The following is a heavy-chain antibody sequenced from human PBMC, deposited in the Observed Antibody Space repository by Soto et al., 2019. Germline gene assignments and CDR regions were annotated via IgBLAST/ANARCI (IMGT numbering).Heavy chain of an antibody. V-gene: IGHV3-7*01. D-gene: IGHD2-15*01. Sequence: PGGSLRLSCAASGFSFSDYWMAWVRQAPGKGLEWVANIDQGGGEKHYVDSVQGRFTISRDNDKNSLYLQMNSLRAEDTAVYYCARDRDRYCSVGSCYYLMYYFDYWGQGTLVTVS. CDR2: IDQGGGEK. CDR3: ARDRDRYCSVGSCYYLMYYFDY. CDR1: GFSFSDYW. J-gene: IGHJ4*02.